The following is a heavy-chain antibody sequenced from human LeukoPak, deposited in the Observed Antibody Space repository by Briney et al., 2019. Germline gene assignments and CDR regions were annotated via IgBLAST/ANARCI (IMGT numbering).Heavy chain of an antibody. Sequence: SQTLSLTCAVSGYSISSGYYWGWIRQPPGKGLEWIGSIYHSGSTYYNPSLKSRVTISVDTSKNQFSLKLSSVTAADTAVYYCARDSSGWYKDYWGQGTLVTVSS. CDR1: GYSISSGYY. V-gene: IGHV4-38-2*02. D-gene: IGHD6-19*01. J-gene: IGHJ4*02. CDR3: ARDSSGWYKDY. CDR2: IYHSGST.